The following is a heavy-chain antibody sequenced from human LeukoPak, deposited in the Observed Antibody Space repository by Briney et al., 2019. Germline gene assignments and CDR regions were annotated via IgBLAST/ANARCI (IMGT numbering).Heavy chain of an antibody. CDR3: ARDSSEFRSLISY. CDR2: INPKNGGT. V-gene: IGHV1-2*02. CDR1: GYTFPGHH. Sequence: ASVKVSCKASGYTFPGHHIHWVRQAPGQGLEWMGWINPKNGGTNYAQKFQGRVTMTRDTSINTAFMELSRLNSDDTAVYYCARDSSEFRSLISYWGQGTLVTVSS. J-gene: IGHJ1*01. D-gene: IGHD1-14*01.